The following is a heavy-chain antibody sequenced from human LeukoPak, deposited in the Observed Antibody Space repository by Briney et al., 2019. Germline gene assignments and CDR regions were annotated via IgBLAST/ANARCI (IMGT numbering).Heavy chain of an antibody. J-gene: IGHJ4*02. CDR2: IIPIFGTA. V-gene: IGHV1-69*05. Sequence: ASVKVSCKASGGTFSSYAISWVRQAPGQGLEWMGRIIPIFGTANYAQEFQGRVTITTDESTSTAYMELSSLRSEDTAVYYCASGFGELLEDYFDYWGQGTLVTVSS. CDR3: ASGFGELLEDYFDY. D-gene: IGHD3-10*01. CDR1: GGTFSSYA.